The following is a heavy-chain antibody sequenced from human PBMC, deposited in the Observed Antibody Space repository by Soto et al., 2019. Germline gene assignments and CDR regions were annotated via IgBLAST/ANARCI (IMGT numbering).Heavy chain of an antibody. CDR2: IYHSGST. V-gene: IGHV4-38-2*01. CDR1: GYSISSGCY. D-gene: IGHD1-1*01. CDR3: ARVQSGPGGGHHGMDV. J-gene: IGHJ6*02. Sequence: SETLSLTCAVSGYSISSGCYWGWIRQPPGKGLEWIGSIYHSGSTYYNPSLKSRVTISVDTSKNQFSLKLSSLTAADTAVYYCARVQSGPGGGHHGMDVWGPGPTLTL.